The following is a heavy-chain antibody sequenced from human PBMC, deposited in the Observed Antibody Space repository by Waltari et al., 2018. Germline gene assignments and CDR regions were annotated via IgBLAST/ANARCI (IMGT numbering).Heavy chain of an antibody. J-gene: IGHJ3*02. Sequence: QVQLQESGPGLVKPSETLSLPCAVSGYSFSSGYYWGWIRQPPGKGLEWIGSIYHSGSTYYNPSLKSRVTISVDTSKNQFSLKLSSVTAADTAVYYCASSDSSGYHPDAFDIWGQGTMVTVSS. CDR1: GYSFSSGYY. V-gene: IGHV4-38-2*01. CDR2: IYHSGST. D-gene: IGHD3-22*01. CDR3: ASSDSSGYHPDAFDI.